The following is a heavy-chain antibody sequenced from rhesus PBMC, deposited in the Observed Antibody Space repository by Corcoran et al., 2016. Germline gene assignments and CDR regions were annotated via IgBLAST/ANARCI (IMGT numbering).Heavy chain of an antibody. CDR1: GGAISSSTW. D-gene: IGHD3-16*01. CDR2: ISGGGGST. CDR3: ARREYYYSGSLGDYGLDS. V-gene: IGHV4-57*02. J-gene: IGHJ6*01. Sequence: QLQLQESGPGRVKPSETLSPTCAVSGGAISSSTWWCWTSQPPGKGLEWMGRISGGGGSTSYNPSLKSRVTISTDTSKNQFSLKLNSVTAADTAVYYCARREYYYSGSLGDYGLDSWGQGVVVTVSS.